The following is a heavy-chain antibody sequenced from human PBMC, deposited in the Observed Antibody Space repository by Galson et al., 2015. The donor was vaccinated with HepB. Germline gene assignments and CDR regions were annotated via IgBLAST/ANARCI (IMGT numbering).Heavy chain of an antibody. CDR3: ARDIVGANWFDP. J-gene: IGHJ5*02. CDR2: INPNSGGT. CDR1: GYTFTGYY. V-gene: IGHV1-2*02. Sequence: SVKVSCKASGYTFTGYYMHWVRQAPGQGLEWMGWINPNSGGTNYAQKFQGRVTMTRDTSISTAYMELSRLRSDDTAVYYCARDIVGANWFDPWGQGTLVTVSS. D-gene: IGHD1-26*01.